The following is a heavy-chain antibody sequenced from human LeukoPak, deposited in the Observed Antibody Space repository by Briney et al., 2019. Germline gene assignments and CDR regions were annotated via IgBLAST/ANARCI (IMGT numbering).Heavy chain of an antibody. CDR2: IYYSGST. CDR1: GVSISNYY. Sequence: SETLSLTCSVSGVSISNYYWSWIRQSAGKGLEWIGYIYYSGSTNYNPSLKSRVTISVDTSKNQFSLKLSSVTAADTAVYYCARQTMVRGVIIMDYGMDVWGQGTTATVSS. CDR3: ARQTMVRGVIIMDYGMDV. D-gene: IGHD3-10*01. J-gene: IGHJ6*02. V-gene: IGHV4-59*08.